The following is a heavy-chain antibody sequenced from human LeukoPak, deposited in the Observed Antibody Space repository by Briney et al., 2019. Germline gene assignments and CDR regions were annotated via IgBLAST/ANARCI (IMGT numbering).Heavy chain of an antibody. J-gene: IGHJ4*02. Sequence: ASVKVSCKASGYTFTSYDINWVRQATGQGLEWMGWMNPNSGNTGYAQKFQGRVTMTEDTSTDTAYMELSSLRSEDTAVYYCATDVMITFGGVIVTDYWGQGTLVTVSS. CDR1: GYTFTSYD. D-gene: IGHD3-16*02. CDR2: MNPNSGNT. V-gene: IGHV1-8*01. CDR3: ATDVMITFGGVIVTDY.